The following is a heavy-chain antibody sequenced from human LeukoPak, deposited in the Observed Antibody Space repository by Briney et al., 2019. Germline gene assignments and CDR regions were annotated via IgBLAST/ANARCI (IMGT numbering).Heavy chain of an antibody. CDR3: AAGGLRKDTHAFEI. CDR1: GFTVTETY. CDR2: IYTGGSV. Sequence: PGGSLRLSCAVSGFTVTETYMTWVRRTPGKGLDWVSLIYTGGSVYYGDSVKGRFNISGDISRNTLYLQMNALRAEDTAVYYCAAGGLRKDTHAFEIWGQGTVVTVSS. D-gene: IGHD3/OR15-3a*01. V-gene: IGHV3-53*01. J-gene: IGHJ3*02.